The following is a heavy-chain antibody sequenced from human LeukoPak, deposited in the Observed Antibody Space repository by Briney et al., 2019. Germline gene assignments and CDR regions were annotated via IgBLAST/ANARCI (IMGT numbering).Heavy chain of an antibody. Sequence: ASVKVSCKASGGTFSSYAISWVRQAPGQGLEWMGGIIPIFGTANYAQKFQGRVTITADKSTSTAYMELSSLRSEDTAVYYCAREEDLLSAFDPWGQGTLVTVSS. J-gene: IGHJ5*02. CDR1: GGTFSSYA. CDR3: AREEDLLSAFDP. D-gene: IGHD2-15*01. CDR2: IIPIFGTA. V-gene: IGHV1-69*06.